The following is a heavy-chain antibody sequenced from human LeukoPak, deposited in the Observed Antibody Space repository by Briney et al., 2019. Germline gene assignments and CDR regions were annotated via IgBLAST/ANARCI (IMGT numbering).Heavy chain of an antibody. D-gene: IGHD6-13*01. V-gene: IGHV4-39*07. CDR3: ATNIAAAGSDAFDI. J-gene: IGHJ3*02. CDR2: IYYSGST. Sequence: PSETLSLTCTVSGGSISSSSYYWGWIRQPPGKGLEWIGSIYYSGSTYYNPSPKSRVTISVDTSKNQFSLKLSSVTAADTAVYYCATNIAAAGSDAFDIWGQGTMVTVSS. CDR1: GGSISSSSYY.